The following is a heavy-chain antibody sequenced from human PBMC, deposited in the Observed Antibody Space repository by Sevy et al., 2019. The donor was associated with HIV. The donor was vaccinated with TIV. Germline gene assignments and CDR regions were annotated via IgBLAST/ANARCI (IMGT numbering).Heavy chain of an antibody. CDR1: GFTFSSYG. D-gene: IGHD3-10*01. J-gene: IGHJ5*02. Sequence: GGSLRLSCAASGFTFSSYGMHWVRQAPGKELEWVAFIGYDGSNKYYADSVKGRFTISRDNSKNTLYLQMNSLRAEDSAAYYCAKDKLPMGFSELAEDWFDPWGQGTLVTVSS. CDR3: AKDKLPMGFSELAEDWFDP. V-gene: IGHV3-30*02. CDR2: IGYDGSNK.